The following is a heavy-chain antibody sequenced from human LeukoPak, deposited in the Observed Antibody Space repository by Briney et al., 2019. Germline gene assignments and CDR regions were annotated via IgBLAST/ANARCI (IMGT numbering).Heavy chain of an antibody. CDR1: GGSISSHY. Sequence: SETLSLTCTVSGGSISSHYWSWIRQPPGKGLEWIGYIYYSGSTNYNPSLKSRVTISVDTSKNQFSLKLSSVTAADTAVYYSARAPDPRGYYDFWSGYSYYYYYYMDVWGKGTTVTVSS. CDR2: IYYSGST. J-gene: IGHJ6*03. D-gene: IGHD3-3*01. CDR3: ARAPDPRGYYDFWSGYSYYYYYYMDV. V-gene: IGHV4-59*11.